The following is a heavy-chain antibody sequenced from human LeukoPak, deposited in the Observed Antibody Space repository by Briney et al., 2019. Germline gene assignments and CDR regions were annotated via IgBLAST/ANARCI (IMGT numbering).Heavy chain of an antibody. V-gene: IGHV3-30*18. Sequence: GRSLRLSCAASGFTFTTFGIHWVRQAPGKGLEWVAAISPDGNIEYYTDSVKGRFTISRDNSKNMIYLQMNSLRGEDSAVYYCAKINNNDDYWGQGTLVTVSS. J-gene: IGHJ4*02. CDR1: GFTFTTFG. CDR2: ISPDGNIE. D-gene: IGHD1/OR15-1a*01. CDR3: AKINNNDDY.